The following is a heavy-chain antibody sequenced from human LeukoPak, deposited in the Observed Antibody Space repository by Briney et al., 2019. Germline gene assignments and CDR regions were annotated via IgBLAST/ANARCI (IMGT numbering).Heavy chain of an antibody. V-gene: IGHV1-8*02. CDR3: ARLQQHYDILTGYRLTNTFDY. CDR2: MNPNSGNT. J-gene: IGHJ4*02. Sequence: GASVKVSCKASGHTFTSYDINWVRQATGQGLEWMGWMNPNSGNTAYAQKFQGRVTMTRNTSISTAYMELSSLRSDDTAVYYCARLQQHYDILTGYRLTNTFDYWGQGTLVTVSS. CDR1: GHTFTSYD. D-gene: IGHD3-9*01.